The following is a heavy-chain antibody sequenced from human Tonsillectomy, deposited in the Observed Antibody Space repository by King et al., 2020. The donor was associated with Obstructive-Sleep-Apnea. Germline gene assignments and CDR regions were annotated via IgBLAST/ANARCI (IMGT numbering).Heavy chain of an antibody. J-gene: IGHJ6*02. Sequence: VQLVESGGVVVQPGGSLRLSCAASGFTFDDYAMHWVRQAPGKGLEWVSLISWDGGSTYYADAVKGRFTISRDNSKNSLYLQMNSLRAEETALYYCAKDLEEGRGLLWFGEPHYGMDVWGQGTTVTVSS. V-gene: IGHV3-43D*03. CDR2: ISWDGGST. D-gene: IGHD3-10*01. CDR1: GFTFDDYA. CDR3: AKDLEEGRGLLWFGEPHYGMDV.